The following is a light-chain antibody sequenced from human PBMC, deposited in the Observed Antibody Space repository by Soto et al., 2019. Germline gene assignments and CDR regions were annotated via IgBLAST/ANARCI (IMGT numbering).Light chain of an antibody. CDR3: QQYDNRPLT. Sequence: DIQMTQSPSSLSASVGDRVTITCQASQDITNYLNWYQQKPGKAPKLLIYDVSKLEAGVPSRFSGSGSGTDFTLTISRLQPEDIATYYCQQYDNRPLTFGGGTKVEIK. J-gene: IGKJ4*01. CDR1: QDITNY. V-gene: IGKV1-33*01. CDR2: DVS.